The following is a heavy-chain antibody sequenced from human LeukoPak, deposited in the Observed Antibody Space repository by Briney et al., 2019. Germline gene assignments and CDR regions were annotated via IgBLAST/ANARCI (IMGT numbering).Heavy chain of an antibody. J-gene: IGHJ4*02. CDR3: ATLGVRGAPYYFDY. V-gene: IGHV3-21*01. Sequence: GGSLRLSCAASGFTFGSYSMNWVRQAPGKGLEWVSSISSSGYYIYYADSLKGRFTISRDNAKNSLYLQMNSLRAEDTAVYYCATLGVRGAPYYFDYWGQGTLVTVSS. CDR1: GFTFGSYS. CDR2: ISSSGYYI. D-gene: IGHD3-10*01.